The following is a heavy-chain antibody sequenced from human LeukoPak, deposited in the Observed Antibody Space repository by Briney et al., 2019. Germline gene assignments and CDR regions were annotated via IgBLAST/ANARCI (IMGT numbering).Heavy chain of an antibody. CDR2: IYYSGST. CDR1: GDSISSYY. D-gene: IGHD3-3*01. V-gene: IGHV4-59*01. Sequence: SETLSLTCTVSGDSISSYYWSWIRQPPGKGLEWIGYIYYSGSTNYNPSLKSRVTISVDTSKNQFSLKLSSVTAADTAVYYCARGIRITIFGVANYYMDVWGKGTTVTVSS. CDR3: ARGIRITIFGVANYYMDV. J-gene: IGHJ6*03.